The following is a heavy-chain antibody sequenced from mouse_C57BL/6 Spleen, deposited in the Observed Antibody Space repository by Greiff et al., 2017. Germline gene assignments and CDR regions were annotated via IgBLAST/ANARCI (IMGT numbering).Heavy chain of an antibody. D-gene: IGHD3-2*02. CDR2: ISSGCSYT. J-gene: IGHJ2*01. Sequence: EVHLVESGGDLVKPGGSLKLSCAASGFTFSSYGMSWVRQTPDKRLEWVATISSGCSYTYYPDSVKGRFTISRDKAKTNLSLQMNRLKSEDTAMYYCARRLDSSGYGSYFDYWGQGTTLTVSS. V-gene: IGHV5-6*01. CDR1: GFTFSSYG. CDR3: ARRLDSSGYGSYFDY.